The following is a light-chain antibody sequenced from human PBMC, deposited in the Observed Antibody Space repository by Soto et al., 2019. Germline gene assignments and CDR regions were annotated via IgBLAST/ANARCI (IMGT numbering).Light chain of an antibody. CDR1: QAISNR. Sequence: DIPMTQSPSSLSASVGDRVTITCQASQAISNRLNWYQQKPGKAPKLLIYDASNLEAGVPSRFSGGGSGTDCTCTISSRQPEDFATYYCQQYDTLLYTFGQGTKLGFK. J-gene: IGKJ2*01. V-gene: IGKV1-33*01. CDR3: QQYDTLLYT. CDR2: DAS.